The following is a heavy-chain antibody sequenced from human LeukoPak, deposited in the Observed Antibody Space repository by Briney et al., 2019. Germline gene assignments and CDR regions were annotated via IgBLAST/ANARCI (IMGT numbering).Heavy chain of an antibody. CDR1: GLTFSNAW. J-gene: IGHJ3*02. V-gene: IGHV3-15*01. D-gene: IGHD3-22*01. Sequence: GGSLRLSCAASGLTFSNAWMSWVRQAPGKGLEWVGRIKSKTDGGTTDYAAPVKGRFTISRDDSKNTLYLQMNSLKTEDTAVYYCTISMAGYDSSGYYIPFGTFDIWGQGTMVTVSS. CDR2: IKSKTDGGTT. CDR3: TISMAGYDSSGYYIPFGTFDI.